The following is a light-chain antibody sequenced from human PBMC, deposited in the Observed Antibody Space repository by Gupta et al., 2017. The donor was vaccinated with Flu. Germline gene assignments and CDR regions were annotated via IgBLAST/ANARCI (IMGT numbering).Light chain of an antibody. J-gene: IGKJ1*01. V-gene: IGKV1-39*01. Sequence: DIQMTQSPSSLSASVGDRVTITCRASQSISNFLNWYQQKPGKAPNVLIYGASSVQSGVPSRFSGSGSETDFTLTISSRQPGDFATYYCQQTNNTPCTFGQGTKVEIK. CDR1: QSISNF. CDR3: QQTNNTPCT. CDR2: GAS.